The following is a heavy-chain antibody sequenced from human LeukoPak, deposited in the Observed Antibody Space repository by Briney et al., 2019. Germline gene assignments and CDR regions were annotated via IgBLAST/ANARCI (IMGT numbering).Heavy chain of an antibody. D-gene: IGHD6-6*01. J-gene: IGHJ4*02. V-gene: IGHV4-34*01. CDR2: INHSGST. Sequence: SETLSLTCAVYGGSFSDYYWSWIRQPPGKGLEWIGEINHSGSTNYNPSLKSRVTISVDTSKNQSSLKLSSVTAADTAVYYCAGSLAARLDYWGQGTLVTVSS. CDR3: AGSLAARLDY. CDR1: GGSFSDYY.